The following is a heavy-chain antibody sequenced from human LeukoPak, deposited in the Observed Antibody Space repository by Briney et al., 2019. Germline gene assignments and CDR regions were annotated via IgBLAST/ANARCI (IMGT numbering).Heavy chain of an antibody. D-gene: IGHD2-2*02. CDR1: GFTFRNFA. J-gene: IGHJ4*02. Sequence: GGSLRLSCAASGFTFRNFAMNWVRQAPGKGLEWVSGISDSGGSTYHADSVKGRFTISRDNSKNTLYLQMNSLRAEDTAVYYCAKTDCTSSSCYTIDSWGQGTLVTVSS. V-gene: IGHV3-23*01. CDR3: AKTDCTSSSCYTIDS. CDR2: ISDSGGST.